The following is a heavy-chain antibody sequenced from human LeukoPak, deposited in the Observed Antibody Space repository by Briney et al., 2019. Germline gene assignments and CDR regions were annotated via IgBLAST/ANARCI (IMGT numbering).Heavy chain of an antibody. CDR3: AKFRGFYDFWTANFDY. V-gene: IGHV3-74*01. CDR1: GFTLSSYW. J-gene: IGHJ4*02. CDR2: INSDGSST. D-gene: IGHD3/OR15-3a*01. Sequence: GGSLRLPCAASGFTLSSYWMHWVRQAPGKGLVWVSRINSDGSSTSYADSVKGRFTISRDNAKNTLYLQMNSLRAEDTAVYYCAKFRGFYDFWTANFDYWGQGTLVTVSS.